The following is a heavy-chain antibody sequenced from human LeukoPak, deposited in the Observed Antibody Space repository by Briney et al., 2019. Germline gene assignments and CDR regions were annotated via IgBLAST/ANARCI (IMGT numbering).Heavy chain of an antibody. J-gene: IGHJ4*02. V-gene: IGHV1-2*02. Sequence: ASVKVSCKASGYTFTDYYIHWVRQAPGQGLEWMGWVNPDSGGTNYAQKFQGRVTMTRDTSISRAYMELSRLRSDDTAMFYCAREGVAVDFWGQGTLVTVSS. D-gene: IGHD2-15*01. CDR1: GYTFTDYY. CDR2: VNPDSGGT. CDR3: AREGVAVDF.